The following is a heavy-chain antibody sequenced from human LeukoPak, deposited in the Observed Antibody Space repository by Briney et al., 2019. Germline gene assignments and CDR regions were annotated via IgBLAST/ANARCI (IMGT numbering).Heavy chain of an antibody. CDR2: IIPILGIA. Sequence: GASVTVSCKASGGTFSSYAISWVRQAPGQGLEWMGRIIPILGIANYAQKFQGRVTITADKSTSTAYMELSSLRSEDTAVYYCARDIRDGYNPPNWFDPWGQGTLVTVSS. CDR1: GGTFSSYA. D-gene: IGHD5-24*01. V-gene: IGHV1-69*04. J-gene: IGHJ5*02. CDR3: ARDIRDGYNPPNWFDP.